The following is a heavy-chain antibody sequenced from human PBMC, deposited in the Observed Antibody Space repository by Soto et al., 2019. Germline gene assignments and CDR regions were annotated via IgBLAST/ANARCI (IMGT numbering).Heavy chain of an antibody. CDR2: INYRGNT. D-gene: IGHD4-17*01. CDR3: ARGGGLRTDAFGI. V-gene: IGHV4-39*07. Sequence: SETLSLTCSVSDDSINSDKYYWGWIRQPPGKGLEWIGKINYRGNTYYNPSLQSRVTISVDTSKNQFSLKLSSVTAADTAVYYCARGGGLRTDAFGIWGQGTMVTVSS. J-gene: IGHJ3*02. CDR1: DDSINSDKYY.